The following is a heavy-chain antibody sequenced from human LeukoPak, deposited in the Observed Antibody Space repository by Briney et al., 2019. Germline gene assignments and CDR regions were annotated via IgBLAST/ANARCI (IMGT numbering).Heavy chain of an antibody. D-gene: IGHD6-19*01. CDR1: GFNIDDYY. CDR3: ARVAGVPGRWFDP. CDR2: ISLSGGTI. V-gene: IGHV3-11*01. Sequence: GGSLRLSCAASGFNIDDYYMSWIRQAPGKGLEWVSHISLSGGTIHYADSVKGRFTVSRDNAKNSLYLQMSSLRAEDTAVYYCARVAGVPGRWFDPWGQGTLVTVSS. J-gene: IGHJ5*02.